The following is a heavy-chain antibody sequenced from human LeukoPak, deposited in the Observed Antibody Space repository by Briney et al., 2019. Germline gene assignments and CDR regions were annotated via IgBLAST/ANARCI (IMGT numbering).Heavy chain of an antibody. Sequence: GGALRLSCAASGFSFSSYGMHWVRQAPGKGLEWVAVIWYDGSNEYYADSVKGRFTIFRDNSRTMLYLQMNSLRAEDTAVYYCAREIDDAFDIWGQGTMVSDSS. V-gene: IGHV3-33*01. CDR3: AREIDDAFDI. J-gene: IGHJ3*02. CDR2: IWYDGSNE. CDR1: GFSFSSYG.